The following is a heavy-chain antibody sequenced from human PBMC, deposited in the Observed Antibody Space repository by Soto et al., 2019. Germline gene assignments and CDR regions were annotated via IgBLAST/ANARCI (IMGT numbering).Heavy chain of an antibody. CDR3: ARAKWHDGSGRVREFDY. CDR2: ISYDGRNT. D-gene: IGHD3-10*01. CDR1: GFTFGGYG. V-gene: IGHV3-33*01. Sequence: GGSLRLSCAASGFTFGGYGMHWVRQALGKGLEWAAAISYDGRNTYYADSVQGRFAISRDNSKNTMYLQMNSLRVEDTAVYYCARAKWHDGSGRVREFDYWGQGALVTVSS. J-gene: IGHJ4*02.